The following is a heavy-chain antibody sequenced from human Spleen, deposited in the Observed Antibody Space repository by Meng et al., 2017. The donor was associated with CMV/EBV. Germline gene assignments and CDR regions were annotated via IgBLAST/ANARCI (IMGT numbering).Heavy chain of an antibody. J-gene: IGHJ6*02. CDR1: GFTFRSYA. CDR3: AREAGSSWYDYYYYGMDV. V-gene: IGHV3-30-3*01. D-gene: IGHD6-13*01. Sequence: GESLKISCAASGFTFRSYAMHWVRQAPGKGLEWVAVISYDGSNKYYADSVKGRFTISTDNSKNTLYLQMNSLRAEDTAVYYCAREAGSSWYDYYYYGMDVWGQGTTVTVSS. CDR2: ISYDGSNK.